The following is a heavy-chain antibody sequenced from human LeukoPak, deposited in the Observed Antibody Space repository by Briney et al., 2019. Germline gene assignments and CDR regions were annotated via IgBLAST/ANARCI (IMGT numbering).Heavy chain of an antibody. CDR2: INHSGST. Sequence: SETLSLTCAVYGGSFSGYYWSWIRQPPGKGLEWIGEINHSGSTNYNPSLKSRVTISADTSKNHFSLNLRSVTAADTAVYYCARRSYNSPFRYWGQGTPVTVSS. CDR3: ARRSYNSPFRY. CDR1: GGSFSGYY. V-gene: IGHV4-34*01. J-gene: IGHJ4*02. D-gene: IGHD5-24*01.